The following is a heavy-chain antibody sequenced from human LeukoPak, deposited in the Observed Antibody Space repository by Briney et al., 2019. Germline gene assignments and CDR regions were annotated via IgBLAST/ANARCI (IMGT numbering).Heavy chain of an antibody. D-gene: IGHD3-22*01. V-gene: IGHV1-69*04. Sequence: ASVKVSCKASRGTFSSYAISWVRQAPGQGLEWMGRIIPILGIANYAQKFQGRVTITADKSTSTAYMELSSLRSEDTAVYYCARPPYSYYDSSGYLYWGQGTLVTVSS. CDR2: IIPILGIA. CDR1: RGTFSSYA. CDR3: ARPPYSYYDSSGYLY. J-gene: IGHJ4*02.